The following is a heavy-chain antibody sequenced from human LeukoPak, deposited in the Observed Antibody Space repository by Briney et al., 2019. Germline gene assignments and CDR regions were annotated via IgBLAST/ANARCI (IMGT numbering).Heavy chain of an antibody. D-gene: IGHD3-22*01. Sequence: PGRSLRLSCAASGFTFSSYAMHWVRQAPGKGLEWVAVISYDGSNKYYADSVKGRFTISRDNSKNTLYLQMNSLRAEDTAVYYCARDSAMIVGEPHDAFDIWGQGTMVTVSS. CDR3: ARDSAMIVGEPHDAFDI. CDR1: GFTFSSYA. J-gene: IGHJ3*02. V-gene: IGHV3-30*04. CDR2: ISYDGSNK.